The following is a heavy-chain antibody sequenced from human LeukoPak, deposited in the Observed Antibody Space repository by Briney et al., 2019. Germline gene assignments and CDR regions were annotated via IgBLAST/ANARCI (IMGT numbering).Heavy chain of an antibody. J-gene: IGHJ4*02. CDR2: LSGSGSNP. D-gene: IGHD5-12*01. Sequence: GGSLRLSCAASGFMFSSYAMSWVRQAPGKGLELVSVLSGSGSNPSYADSVKGRFTVSRDNSKNTLYLQMNSLRVEDTAVYYCAKGREVRYSGYDFTFDYWGRGPLVIVSS. V-gene: IGHV3-23*01. CDR3: AKGREVRYSGYDFTFDY. CDR1: GFMFSSYA.